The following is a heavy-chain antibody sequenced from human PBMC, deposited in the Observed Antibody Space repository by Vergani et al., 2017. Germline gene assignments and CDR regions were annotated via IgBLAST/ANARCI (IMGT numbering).Heavy chain of an antibody. Sequence: EVQLLESGGGLVQPGGSLRLSCAASGFTFSSYSMNWVRQAPGKGLEWVSSISSSSSYIYYADSVKGRFTISRDNAKNSLYLQMNSLRAEDTAVYYCARVEGYGTTAFDIWGQGTMVTVSS. CDR1: GFTFSSYS. J-gene: IGHJ3*02. CDR2: ISSSSSYI. D-gene: IGHD5-24*01. CDR3: ARVEGYGTTAFDI. V-gene: IGHV3-21*01.